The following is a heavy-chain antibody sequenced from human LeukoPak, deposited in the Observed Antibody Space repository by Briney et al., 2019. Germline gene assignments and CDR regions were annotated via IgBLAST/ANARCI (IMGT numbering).Heavy chain of an antibody. V-gene: IGHV1-2*02. CDR2: INPNSGGT. CDR3: ARDLSEHPRDY. CDR1: GYTFTSYG. J-gene: IGHJ4*02. D-gene: IGHD2-21*01. Sequence: ASVKVSCKASGYTFTSYGISWVRQAPGQGLEWMGWINPNSGGTNYAQKFQGRVTMTRDTSISTAYMELSRLRSDDTAVYYCARDLSEHPRDYWSQGTLVTVSS.